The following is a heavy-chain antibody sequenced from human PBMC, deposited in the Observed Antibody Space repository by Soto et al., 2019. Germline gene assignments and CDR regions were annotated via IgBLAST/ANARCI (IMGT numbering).Heavy chain of an antibody. CDR1: GYTSTAYP. V-gene: IGHV1-3*01. Sequence: QVPLVQSGAEVKKPGASVKVSCKASGYTSTAYPMHWVRQAPGQSLEWMGWINVANGDTGYSQKFQGRVTVTRDTSASTVYMELSSLTSEDTAVYYCARNDYYGAGIYYFDHWGQGTLVTVSS. J-gene: IGHJ4*02. CDR2: INVANGDT. D-gene: IGHD3-10*01. CDR3: ARNDYYGAGIYYFDH.